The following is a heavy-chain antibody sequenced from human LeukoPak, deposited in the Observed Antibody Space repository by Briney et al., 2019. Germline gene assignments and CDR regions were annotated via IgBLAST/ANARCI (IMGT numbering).Heavy chain of an antibody. J-gene: IGHJ4*02. CDR3: ARGQAKQLGRD. CDR1: GGSISNYF. CDR2: IYYSGST. Sequence: PSETLSLTCTVSGGSISNYFWSWIRQPPGKGLEWIGYIYYSGSTNYNPSLKSRVTISVDTSKNQFSLKLSSVTAADTAAYYCARGQAKQLGRDWGQGTLVTVSS. D-gene: IGHD6-6*01. V-gene: IGHV4-59*01.